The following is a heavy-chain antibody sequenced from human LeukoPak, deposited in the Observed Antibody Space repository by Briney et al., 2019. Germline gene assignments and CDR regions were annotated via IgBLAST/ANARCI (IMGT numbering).Heavy chain of an antibody. Sequence: GASVKVSCKASGYTFTSYGISWVRQAPGQGLEWMGIINPSGGSTSYAQKFQGRVTMTRDTSISTAYMELSRLRSDDTAVYYCAREISPGDYGYWGQGTLVTVSS. CDR1: GYTFTSYG. CDR2: INPSGGST. J-gene: IGHJ4*02. CDR3: AREISPGDYGY. D-gene: IGHD4-17*01. V-gene: IGHV1-46*01.